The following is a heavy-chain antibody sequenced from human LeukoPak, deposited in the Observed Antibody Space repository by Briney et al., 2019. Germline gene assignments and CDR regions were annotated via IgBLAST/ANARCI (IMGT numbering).Heavy chain of an antibody. CDR1: GFTFSSYA. D-gene: IGHD2-15*01. V-gene: IGHV3-30*01. J-gene: IGHJ4*02. CDR3: ARGQGRAASPLHY. CDR2: ISYDGSNK. Sequence: GGSLRLSCAASGFTFSSYAMHWVRQAPGKGLEWVAVISYDGSNKYYADSVKGRFTISRDNSKNTLYLQMNSLRAEDTAVYYCARGQGRAASPLHYWGQGTLVTVSS.